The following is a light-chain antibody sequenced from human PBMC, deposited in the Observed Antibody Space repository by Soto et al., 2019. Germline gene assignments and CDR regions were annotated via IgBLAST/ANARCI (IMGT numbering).Light chain of an antibody. Sequence: EMVLTQSPGTLSLSPGDRATLSCRASQSVSSNYLTWYQQKPGQAPSLLIYGSSSRATGIPDQFNGSGSGTAFTLTISRLEPEDFAVYYCQQYDTSPPLTFGGGTRVEIK. CDR2: GSS. CDR1: QSVSSNY. V-gene: IGKV3-20*01. CDR3: QQYDTSPPLT. J-gene: IGKJ4*01.